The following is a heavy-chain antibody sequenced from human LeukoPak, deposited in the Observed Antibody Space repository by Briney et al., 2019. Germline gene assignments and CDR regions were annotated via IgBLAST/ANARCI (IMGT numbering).Heavy chain of an antibody. CDR2: ISINTNT. J-gene: IGHJ4*02. CDR3: AIAQTWDGLFES. Sequence: GGSLTLSCAASGIAVSGNYMSWVRQTPGKGLEWVSFISINTNTFYADSVRGRFTISRDTSKNTLLLQMNRLRDEDSAIYYCAIAQTWDGLFESWGQGTLVTVSS. CDR1: GIAVSGNY. V-gene: IGHV3-53*01. D-gene: IGHD1-26*01.